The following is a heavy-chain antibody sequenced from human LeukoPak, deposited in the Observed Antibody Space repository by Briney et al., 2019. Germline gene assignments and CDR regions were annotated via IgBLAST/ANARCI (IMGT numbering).Heavy chain of an antibody. J-gene: IGHJ4*02. Sequence: GGSLRLSCAASGFTFSNYGMHWVRQAPGKGLEWVAVISYDGSNKYYADSVRGRFTISRDNSKNTLYLQMDSLRTEDTAVYSCAKGREMSTTPYDYWGQGALVTVSS. CDR2: ISYDGSNK. V-gene: IGHV3-30*18. D-gene: IGHD5-24*01. CDR3: AKGREMSTTPYDY. CDR1: GFTFSNYG.